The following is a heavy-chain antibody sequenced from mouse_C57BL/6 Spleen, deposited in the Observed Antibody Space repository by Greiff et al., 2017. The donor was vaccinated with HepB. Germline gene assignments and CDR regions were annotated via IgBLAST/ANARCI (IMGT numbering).Heavy chain of an antibody. CDR3: ARNDAFYAMDY. Sequence: QVQLQQPGAELVKPGASVKLSCKASGYTFTSYWMHWVKQRPGHGLEWIGMIHPNSGSTNYNEKFKSKATLTVDKSSSTAYMQLSSLTSEDSAVYYCARNDAFYAMDYWGQGTSVTVSS. CDR1: GYTFTSYW. CDR2: IHPNSGST. V-gene: IGHV1-64*01. J-gene: IGHJ4*01. D-gene: IGHD2-3*01.